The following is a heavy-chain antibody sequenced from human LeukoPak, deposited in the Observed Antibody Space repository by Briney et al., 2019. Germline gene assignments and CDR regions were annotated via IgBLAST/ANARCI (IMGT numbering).Heavy chain of an antibody. CDR3: AKDLYYDSSGYPDY. CDR2: IRYDGSNK. D-gene: IGHD3-22*01. J-gene: IGHJ4*02. Sequence: GGSLRLSCAASGFTFSSYSLNWVRQAPGKGLEWVAFIRYDGSNKYYADSVKGRFTISRDNSKNTLYLQMNSLRAEDTAMYYCAKDLYYDSSGYPDYWGQGTLVTVSS. CDR1: GFTFSSYS. V-gene: IGHV3-30*02.